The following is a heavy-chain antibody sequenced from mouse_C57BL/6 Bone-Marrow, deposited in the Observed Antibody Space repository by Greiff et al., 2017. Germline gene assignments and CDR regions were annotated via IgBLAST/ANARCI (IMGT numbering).Heavy chain of an antibody. Sequence: QVHVKQSGPGLVQPSQSLSITCTVSGFSLTSSGVHWVRQSPGKGLEWLGVIWRGGSTDYNAAFMSRLSITKDNSKSQVFFKMNSLQADDTAIYYCATNYLFFYYYAMDYWGQGTSVTGSS. CDR1: GFSLTSSG. D-gene: IGHD1-1*01. V-gene: IGHV2-5*01. J-gene: IGHJ4*01. CDR2: IWRGGST. CDR3: ATNYLFFYYYAMDY.